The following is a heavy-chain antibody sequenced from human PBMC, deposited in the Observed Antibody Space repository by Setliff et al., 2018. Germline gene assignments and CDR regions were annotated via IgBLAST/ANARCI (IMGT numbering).Heavy chain of an antibody. J-gene: IGHJ5*02. V-gene: IGHV4-39*01. CDR2: IYDSGSS. CDR1: GGSVSNRGFF. Sequence: ASETLSLTCAVSGGSVSNRGFFWGWLRQAPGKGLEWIGNIYDSGSSNYNASLKSRLIITRDTSKNQISLKLTSVTAADTAVYYCGRGFSRIEGWGNWFDPWGQGILVTVSS. D-gene: IGHD2-15*01. CDR3: GRGFSRIEGWGNWFDP.